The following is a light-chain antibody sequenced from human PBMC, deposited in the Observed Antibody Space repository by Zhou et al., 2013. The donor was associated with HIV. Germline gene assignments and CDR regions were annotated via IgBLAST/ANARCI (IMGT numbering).Light chain of an antibody. CDR1: QNINSY. V-gene: IGKV3-11*01. Sequence: EIVLTQSPATLSLSPGERATLSCRASQNINSYLAWYQQKPGQAPRLLIYDSFNRATDIPARFSGSGSGTDFTLTISSLEPEDFAVYYCQQRSNWPITFGQGTRLEIK. CDR3: QQRSNWPIT. CDR2: DSF. J-gene: IGKJ5*01.